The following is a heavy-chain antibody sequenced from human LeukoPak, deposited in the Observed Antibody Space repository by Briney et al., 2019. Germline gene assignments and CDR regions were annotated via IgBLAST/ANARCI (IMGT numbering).Heavy chain of an antibody. Sequence: GASVKVSCKASGYTFTIYDINWVRQAPGQGLEWVGWMNPNNGGTVYAQKFQGRVTMTRNTSISTAYMELSSLRSEDTAVYYCARGGSGSYPYYYYYYGMDVWGQGTTVTVSS. CDR2: MNPNNGGT. J-gene: IGHJ6*02. CDR3: ARGGSGSYPYYYYYYGMDV. D-gene: IGHD3-10*01. CDR1: GYTFTIYD. V-gene: IGHV1-8*01.